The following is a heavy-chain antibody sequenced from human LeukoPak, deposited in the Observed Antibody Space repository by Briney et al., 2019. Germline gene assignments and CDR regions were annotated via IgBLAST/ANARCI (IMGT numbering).Heavy chain of an antibody. CDR3: ARGPLIVVVPAAPTDYYYYYYMDV. D-gene: IGHD2-2*01. CDR2: IIPIFGTA. Sequence: ASVKVSCKASGGTFSSYAISWVRQDPGQGLEWMGGIIPIFGTANYAQKFQGRVTITTDESTSTAYMELSSLRSEDTAVYYCARGPLIVVVPAAPTDYYYYYYMDVWGKGTTVTVSS. J-gene: IGHJ6*03. CDR1: GGTFSSYA. V-gene: IGHV1-69*05.